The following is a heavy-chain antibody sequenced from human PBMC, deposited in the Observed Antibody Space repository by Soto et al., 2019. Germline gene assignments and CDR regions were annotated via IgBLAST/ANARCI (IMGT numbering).Heavy chain of an antibody. Sequence: GGSLRLSCAASGFTFSSYGMHWVRQAPGKGLEWVAVISYDGSNKYYADSVKGRFTISRDNSKNTLYLQMNSLRAEDTAVYYCAKDRTGWYDYWGQGTLVTVSS. J-gene: IGHJ4*02. CDR2: ISYDGSNK. CDR3: AKDRTGWYDY. CDR1: GFTFSSYG. D-gene: IGHD6-19*01. V-gene: IGHV3-30*18.